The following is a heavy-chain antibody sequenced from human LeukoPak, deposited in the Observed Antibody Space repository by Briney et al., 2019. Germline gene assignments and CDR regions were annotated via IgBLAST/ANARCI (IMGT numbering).Heavy chain of an antibody. V-gene: IGHV3-30-3*01. CDR3: ARDRPYYGGYYFDY. J-gene: IGHJ4*02. D-gene: IGHD3-10*01. Sequence: GGSLGLSCEAFGLPFSSFALNWVRKAPGKGWGWVEVISYDGSNKYYADSVKGRFTISRDNSKNTLYLQMNSLRAEDTAVYYCARDRPYYGGYYFDYWGQGTLVTVSS. CDR1: GLPFSSFA. CDR2: ISYDGSNK.